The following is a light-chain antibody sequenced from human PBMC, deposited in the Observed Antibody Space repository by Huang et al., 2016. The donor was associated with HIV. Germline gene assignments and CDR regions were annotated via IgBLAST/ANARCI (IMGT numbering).Light chain of an antibody. CDR1: QSVSSY. CDR2: DAS. CDR3: QQRSNWFLT. Sequence: EIVLTQSPATLSLSPGERATLPCRASQSVSSYLAWYQQKPGQAPSLLIYDASNRATGIPARFSGSGSGTDFTLTISSLEPEDFAVYYCQQRSNWFLTFGGGTKVEIK. V-gene: IGKV3-11*01. J-gene: IGKJ4*01.